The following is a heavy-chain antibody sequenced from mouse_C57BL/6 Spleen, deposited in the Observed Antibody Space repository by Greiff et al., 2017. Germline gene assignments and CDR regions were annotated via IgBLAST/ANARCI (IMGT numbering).Heavy chain of an antibody. Sequence: QVQLKQPGAELVKPGASVKLSCKASGYTFTSYWMHWVKQWPGQGLEWIGMIHPNSGSTNYNEKFKSKATLTVDKSSSTAYMQLSSLTSEDSAVYYCARGGHGSNDYWGQGTTLTVSS. D-gene: IGHD1-1*01. J-gene: IGHJ2*01. CDR3: ARGGHGSNDY. V-gene: IGHV1-64*01. CDR2: IHPNSGST. CDR1: GYTFTSYW.